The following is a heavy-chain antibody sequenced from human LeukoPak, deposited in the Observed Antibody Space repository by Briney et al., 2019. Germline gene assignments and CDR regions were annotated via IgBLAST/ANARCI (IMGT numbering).Heavy chain of an antibody. Sequence: SETLSLTCTVSGGSISSYYWSWIRQPPGKGLEWIGYIYYSGSTNYNPSLKSRVTISVDTSKNQFSLKLSSVTAADTAVYYCARLSLGYCSSTSCPADYGMDVWGQGTTVAVSS. D-gene: IGHD2-2*01. CDR3: ARLSLGYCSSTSCPADYGMDV. CDR1: GGSISSYY. CDR2: IYYSGST. J-gene: IGHJ6*02. V-gene: IGHV4-59*08.